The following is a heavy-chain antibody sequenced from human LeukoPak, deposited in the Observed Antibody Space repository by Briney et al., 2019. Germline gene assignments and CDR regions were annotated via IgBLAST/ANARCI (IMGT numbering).Heavy chain of an antibody. Sequence: PSGTLSLTCAVSGGSISNNNWWTWVRQPPGKGLEWIGKIYHSGSTSYNPSLKSRVTISVDKSKNQSSLKLSSVTAADTAVYYCARVNSNSRRWFDPWGQGTLVTVSS. CDR2: IYHSGST. CDR3: ARVNSNSRRWFDP. D-gene: IGHD6-6*01. V-gene: IGHV4-4*02. CDR1: GGSISNNNW. J-gene: IGHJ5*02.